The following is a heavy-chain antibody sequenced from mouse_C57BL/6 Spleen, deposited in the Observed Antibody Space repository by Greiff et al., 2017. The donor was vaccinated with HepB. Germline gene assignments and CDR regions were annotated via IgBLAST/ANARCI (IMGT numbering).Heavy chain of an antibody. CDR3: ARGNFYYFDY. V-gene: IGHV1-50*01. CDR1: GYTFTSYW. CDR2: IDPSDSYT. J-gene: IGHJ2*01. Sequence: VQLQQPGAELVKPGASVKLSCKASGYTFTSYWMQWVKQRPGQGLEWIGEIDPSDSYTNYNQKFKGKATLTVDTSSSTAYMQLSSLTSEDSAVYYCARGNFYYFDYWGQGTTLTVSS.